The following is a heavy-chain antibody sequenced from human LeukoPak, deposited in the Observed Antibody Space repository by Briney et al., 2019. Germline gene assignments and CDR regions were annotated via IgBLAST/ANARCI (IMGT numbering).Heavy chain of an antibody. J-gene: IGHJ4*02. CDR3: ARDLAMYSPDLDY. CDR1: GYTFTGYY. CDR2: SNPNTGGT. Sequence: ASVKVSCKTSGYTFTGYYIHWVRQAPGQGLEWMGWSNPNTGGTNCAQKFQGRVTMTRDTSISTAYMELSSLRSDDTAVYYCARDLAMYSPDLDYWGQGTLVTVSS. D-gene: IGHD1-26*01. V-gene: IGHV1-2*02.